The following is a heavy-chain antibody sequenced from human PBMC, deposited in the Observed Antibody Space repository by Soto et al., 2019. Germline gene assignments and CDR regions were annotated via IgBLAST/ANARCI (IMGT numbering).Heavy chain of an antibody. J-gene: IGHJ6*03. CDR2: IDKVGTDS. CDR1: EFTFSGRS. V-gene: IGHV3-74*01. Sequence: EVQLVESGGGLVQPGRSLRLSCAASEFTFSGRSVHWVRQAPGKGLVWVSGIDKVGTDSTYADSVKGRFTSSRDNAKNTVYLQMNSLRVENTAVYYCARGWFGQDVWGKGTTVTVSS. CDR3: ARGWFGQDV. D-gene: IGHD3-10*01.